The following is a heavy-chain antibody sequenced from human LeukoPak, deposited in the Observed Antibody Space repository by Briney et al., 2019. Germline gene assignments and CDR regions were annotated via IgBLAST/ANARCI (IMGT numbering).Heavy chain of an antibody. CDR2: IIPILGIA. D-gene: IGHD3-22*01. J-gene: IGHJ6*02. CDR1: GGTFSSYT. V-gene: IGHV1-69*02. CDR3: ASSIWVDYYDSSGNNYYYYGMDV. Sequence: SVKVSCKASGGTFSSYTISWVRQAPGQGLEWMGRIIPILGIANSAQKFQGRVTITADKSTSTAYMELSSLRSEDTAVYYCASSIWVDYYDSSGNNYYYYGMDVWGQGTTVTVSS.